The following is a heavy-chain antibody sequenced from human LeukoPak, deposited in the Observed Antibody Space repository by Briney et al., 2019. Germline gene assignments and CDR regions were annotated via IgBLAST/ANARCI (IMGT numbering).Heavy chain of an antibody. V-gene: IGHV1-24*01. Sequence: ASVKFSCKVSGYTLTELSMHWVRQAPGKGLEWMGGFDPEDGETIYAQKFQGRVTMTEDTSTDAAYMELSSLRSEDTAVYYCARVLLRFTMIVVVPFDYWGQGNLVTVSS. CDR3: ARVLLRFTMIVVVPFDY. CDR1: GYTLTELS. D-gene: IGHD3-22*01. J-gene: IGHJ4*02. CDR2: FDPEDGET.